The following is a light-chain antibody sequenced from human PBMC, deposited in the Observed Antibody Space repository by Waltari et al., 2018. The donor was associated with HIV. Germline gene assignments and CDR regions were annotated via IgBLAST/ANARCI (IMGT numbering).Light chain of an antibody. CDR1: QPVINNN. CDR3: LHYGVSVWT. Sequence: MLTQSPGALSLSPGDRATLPYRASQPVINNNLAWYQQKPGRTPRLLIYAASKRATGIPDRFSGSGSGSDFTLTISGLDPEDFAIYYCLHYGVSVWTFGQG. J-gene: IGKJ1*01. CDR2: AAS. V-gene: IGKV3-20*01.